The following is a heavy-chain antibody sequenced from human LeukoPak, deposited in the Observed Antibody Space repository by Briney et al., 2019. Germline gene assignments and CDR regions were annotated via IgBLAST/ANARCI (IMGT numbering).Heavy chain of an antibody. J-gene: IGHJ4*02. Sequence: PGGSLRLSCAASGFTFSSYEMNWVRQAPGKGLEWVSYISSSGSTIYYADSVKGRFTISRDNSKTSLYLQMNSLRAEDTAVYYYARDQYVWGSYRQSFDYWGQGTLVTVSS. CDR3: ARDQYVWGSYRQSFDY. CDR1: GFTFSSYE. D-gene: IGHD3-16*02. V-gene: IGHV3-48*03. CDR2: ISSSGSTI.